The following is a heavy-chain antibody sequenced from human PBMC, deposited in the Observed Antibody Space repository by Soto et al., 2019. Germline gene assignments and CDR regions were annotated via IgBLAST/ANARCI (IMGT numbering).Heavy chain of an antibody. CDR2: ISAYNGNT. Sequence: QVQLVQSGAEVKKPGASGKVSCQASGYTFTRYGISWVRQAPGQGLAWMGWISAYNGNTNYAQKLQGRVTMTTDTSTSTAYMELRSLRSDDTAVYYCARDQRSNLRVGDPKGIDYWGQGTLVTVSS. CDR1: GYTFTRYG. J-gene: IGHJ4*02. CDR3: ARDQRSNLRVGDPKGIDY. V-gene: IGHV1-18*01. D-gene: IGHD3-10*01.